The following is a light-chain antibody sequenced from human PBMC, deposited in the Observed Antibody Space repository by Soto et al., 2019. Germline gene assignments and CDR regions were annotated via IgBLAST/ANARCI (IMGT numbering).Light chain of an antibody. Sequence: EIVLTQSPGTLSLSPGERATLSCRASQSVSSSYLAWYQQKPGQAPRLLIYGASSRATGIPDRFSGSGSGTDFTLNISRLEHEDFAVYYCQQYGSSPQTFGQGNKVEIK. J-gene: IGKJ1*01. CDR1: QSVSSSY. V-gene: IGKV3-20*01. CDR2: GAS. CDR3: QQYGSSPQT.